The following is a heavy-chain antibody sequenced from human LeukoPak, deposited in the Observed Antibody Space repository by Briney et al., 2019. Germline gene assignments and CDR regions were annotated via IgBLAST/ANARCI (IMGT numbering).Heavy chain of an antibody. V-gene: IGHV4-34*01. J-gene: IGHJ4*02. CDR1: GRSFSGYY. CDR2: INHSGST. CDR3: ARGTRSRNTYYYDSSGYLLDY. Sequence: PSETLSLTCAVYGRSFSGYYWSWIRQPPGKGLEWIGEINHSGSTNYNPSLKSRVTISVDTSKNQFSLKLSSVTAADTAVYYCARGTRSRNTYYYDSSGYLLDYWGQGTLVTVSS. D-gene: IGHD3-22*01.